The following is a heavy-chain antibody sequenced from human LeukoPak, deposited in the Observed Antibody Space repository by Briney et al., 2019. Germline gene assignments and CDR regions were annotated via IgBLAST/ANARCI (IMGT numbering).Heavy chain of an antibody. D-gene: IGHD3-10*01. Sequence: GGTLRLSCAASGFTFSSYGMSWVRQAPGKGLEWVSVIYSGGSTYYADSVKGRFTISRDNSKSTLYIQMNSLRAEDTAVYYCARAKPKNMVRGLIMRRESRYYFDYWGQGTLVTVSS. CDR1: GFTFSSYG. CDR3: ARAKPKNMVRGLIMRRESRYYFDY. V-gene: IGHV3-53*01. CDR2: IYSGGST. J-gene: IGHJ4*02.